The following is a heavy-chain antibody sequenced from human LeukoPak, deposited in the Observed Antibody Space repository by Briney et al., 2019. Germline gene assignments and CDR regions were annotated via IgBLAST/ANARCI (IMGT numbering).Heavy chain of an antibody. Sequence: HPGGSLRLSCAASGFTFSSYGMHWVRQAPGKGLEWVAFIRYDGSNKYYADSVKGRFTISRDNSKNTLYLQMNSLTAEDTAVYYCAKLAIAVPHTTTPDWGQGTLVTVSS. D-gene: IGHD6-19*01. V-gene: IGHV3-30*02. CDR2: IRYDGSNK. CDR3: AKLAIAVPHTTTPD. CDR1: GFTFSSYG. J-gene: IGHJ4*02.